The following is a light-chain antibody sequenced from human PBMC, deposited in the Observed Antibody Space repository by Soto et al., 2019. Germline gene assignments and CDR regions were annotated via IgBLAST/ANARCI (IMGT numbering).Light chain of an antibody. CDR2: GAS. CDR3: QRIT. CDR1: QSVSSSY. J-gene: IGKJ5*01. V-gene: IGKV3-20*01. Sequence: EIVLTQSPGTLSLSPGERATLSCRASQSVSSSYLAWHQKKPGQAPRLLIYGASRRATGVPDRFSGSGSGTDFVLTISRLEPEDFAVYYCQRITFGQGTRLEIK.